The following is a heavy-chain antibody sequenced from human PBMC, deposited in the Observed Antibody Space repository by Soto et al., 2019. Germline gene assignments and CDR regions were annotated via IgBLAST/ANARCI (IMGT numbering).Heavy chain of an antibody. J-gene: IGHJ3*02. Sequence: ASVKVSCKASGYTFTSYAMHWVRQAPGQRLEWMGWINAGNGNTKYSQKFQGRVTITRDTSASTAYMELSSLRSEDTAVYYCAREAHCSGGSCYAFDIWGQGTMVTVSS. D-gene: IGHD2-15*01. CDR2: INAGNGNT. CDR3: AREAHCSGGSCYAFDI. CDR1: GYTFTSYA. V-gene: IGHV1-3*01.